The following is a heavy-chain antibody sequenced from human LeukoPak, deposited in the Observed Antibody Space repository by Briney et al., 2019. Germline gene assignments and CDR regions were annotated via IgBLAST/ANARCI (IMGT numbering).Heavy chain of an antibody. V-gene: IGHV3-7*01. CDR3: ARDLVVVGSSFSYGMDV. CDR2: INQDGSDK. Sequence: GGSLRLSCAASGFSISAYWMSWVRQAPGKGLEWVANINQDGSDKYSVDSVKGRFTISRDNAKNSLYLEMNSLRADDTAVYYCARDLVVVGSSFSYGMDVWGQGPTVTVSS. CDR1: GFSISAYW. D-gene: IGHD2-15*01. J-gene: IGHJ6*02.